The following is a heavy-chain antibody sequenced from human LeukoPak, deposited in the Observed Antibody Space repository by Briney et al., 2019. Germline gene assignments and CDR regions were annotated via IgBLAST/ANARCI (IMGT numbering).Heavy chain of an antibody. V-gene: IGHV3-23*01. CDR1: GFTFSNHA. Sequence: GGSPRLSCAASGFTFSNHAMSWVRQAPGKGLEWVSGISGSGDSTYYADSVKGRFTISRDNSKNTLYLQMNSLRAEDTAVYYCAKRLYSSGGDYFDYWGQGTLLTVSS. CDR2: ISGSGDST. D-gene: IGHD6-19*01. CDR3: AKRLYSSGGDYFDY. J-gene: IGHJ4*02.